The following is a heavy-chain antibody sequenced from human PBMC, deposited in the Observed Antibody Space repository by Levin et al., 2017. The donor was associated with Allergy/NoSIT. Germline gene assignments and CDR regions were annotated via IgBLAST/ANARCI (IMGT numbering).Heavy chain of an antibody. J-gene: IGHJ3*02. Sequence: GESLKISCAASGFTFNSYHMNWVRQAPGKGLEWVSFISVRGSNVIYYADSVRGRFTISRDDARSSLYLQMNSLRVEDTAIYYCARSDAFDIWGRGTVVTVSS. CDR2: ISVRGSNVI. V-gene: IGHV3-48*03. CDR3: ARSDAFDI. CDR1: GFTFNSYH.